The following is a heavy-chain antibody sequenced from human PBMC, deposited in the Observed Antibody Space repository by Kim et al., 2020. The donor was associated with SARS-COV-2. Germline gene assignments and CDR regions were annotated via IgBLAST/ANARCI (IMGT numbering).Heavy chain of an antibody. CDR3: ARDRGASGGRFDY. D-gene: IGHD3-10*01. J-gene: IGHJ4*02. Sequence: YAVSVKSRITINPDTSKNQFSLQLNSVTPEDTAVYYCARDRGASGGRFDYWGQGTLVTVSS. V-gene: IGHV6-1*01.